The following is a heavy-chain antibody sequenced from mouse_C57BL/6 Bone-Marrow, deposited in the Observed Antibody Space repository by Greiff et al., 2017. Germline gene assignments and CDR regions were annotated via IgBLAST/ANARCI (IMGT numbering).Heavy chain of an antibody. D-gene: IGHD2-3*01. J-gene: IGHJ2*01. CDR1: GFTFSDYY. CDR3: ARVSMMVTSYYFDY. V-gene: IGHV5-16*01. Sequence: EVKLMESEGGLVQPGSSVKLSCTASGFTFSDYYMAWVRQVPEKGLEWVANINYDGSSTYYLDSLKSRFIISRDNAKNILYLQMSSLKSEDTATYYCARVSMMVTSYYFDYWGQGTTLTVSS. CDR2: INYDGSST.